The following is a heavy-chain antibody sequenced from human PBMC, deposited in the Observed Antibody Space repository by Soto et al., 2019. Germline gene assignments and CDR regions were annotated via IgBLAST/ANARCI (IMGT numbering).Heavy chain of an antibody. Sequence: GGSLRLSCAASGFTFRTDAMNWVRQAPGKGLEWISAITGSGSYTYYADSVRGRFSISRDNSQNTLYLQMNNLRGDDTAIYYCAKIPTGSGSSKFDYWGQGIQVTVSS. CDR1: GFTFRTDA. CDR3: AKIPTGSGSSKFDY. D-gene: IGHD3-10*01. CDR2: ITGSGSYT. J-gene: IGHJ4*02. V-gene: IGHV3-23*01.